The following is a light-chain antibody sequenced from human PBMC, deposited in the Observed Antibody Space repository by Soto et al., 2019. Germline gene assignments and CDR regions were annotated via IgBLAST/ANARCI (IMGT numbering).Light chain of an antibody. CDR2: DTS. CDR3: QQYGTSPYT. V-gene: IGKV3-20*01. J-gene: IGKJ2*01. Sequence: EIVLTQSPGTLSLSPGERATLSCRASQSVSSTYLAWYQQKPGQAPRLRIYDTSSRATGVPDRFSGSGSGTDFTLTISRLEPEDLGVYYCQQYGTSPYTFGHGTKLEI. CDR1: QSVSSTY.